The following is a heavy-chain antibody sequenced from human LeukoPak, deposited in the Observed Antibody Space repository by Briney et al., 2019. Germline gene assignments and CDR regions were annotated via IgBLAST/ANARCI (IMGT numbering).Heavy chain of an antibody. CDR3: ARKGGYSSGYYY. CDR2: IKQDGSEK. V-gene: IGHV3-7*01. CDR1: GFTFSDYW. J-gene: IGHJ4*02. D-gene: IGHD3-22*01. Sequence: GGSLRLSCAASGFTFSDYWMTWVRQAPGKGLEWVSNIKQDGSEKDYVDSVKGRFTISRDNAKNSLYLQMDSLRVEDTAVYYCARKGGYSSGYYYWGQGTLVTVSS.